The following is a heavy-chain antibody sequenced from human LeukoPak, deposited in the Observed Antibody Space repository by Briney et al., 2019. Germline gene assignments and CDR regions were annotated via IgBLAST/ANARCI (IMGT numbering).Heavy chain of an antibody. CDR2: ISSDGNTK. Sequence: PGRSLRLSCAAFGFTFTSYALHGVRQAPGKGLEWVAVISSDGNTKYYLDSVKGRFSISRDNSKNTLYLQMSSLSSDDTAMYFCASISGAAWGDFWGQGTQVTVSS. V-gene: IGHV3-30-3*01. D-gene: IGHD3-16*01. CDR1: GFTFTSYA. J-gene: IGHJ4*02. CDR3: ASISGAAWGDF.